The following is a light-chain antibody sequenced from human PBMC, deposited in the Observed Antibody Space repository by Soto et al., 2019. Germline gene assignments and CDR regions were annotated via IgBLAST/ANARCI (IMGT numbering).Light chain of an antibody. CDR1: STDVGAYNF. J-gene: IGLJ1*01. CDR3: CSYVGGYTGV. Sequence: QSVLTQPRSVSGSPGQSVTISCTGTSTDVGAYNFVSWYQQHPGKAPRLMIFDVNKRPSGVPDRFSGSKSGNTASLTISGLQAEDGADYYCCSYVGGYTGVFGSGTKLTVL. V-gene: IGLV2-11*01. CDR2: DVN.